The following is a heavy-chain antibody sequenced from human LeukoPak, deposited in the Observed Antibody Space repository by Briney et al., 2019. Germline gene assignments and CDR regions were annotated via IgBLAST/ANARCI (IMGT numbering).Heavy chain of an antibody. J-gene: IGHJ4*02. D-gene: IGHD1-20*01. CDR2: IKQDGSEK. CDR3: ARDTLITGNDY. V-gene: IGHV3-7*01. CDR1: EFTFSSYW. Sequence: PGGSRRLSCAASEFTFSSYWMSWVRQAPGKGLEWVANIKQDGSEKYYVDSVKGRFTISRDNAKNSLYLQMNSLRAEDTAVYYCARDTLITGNDYWGQGTLVTVSS.